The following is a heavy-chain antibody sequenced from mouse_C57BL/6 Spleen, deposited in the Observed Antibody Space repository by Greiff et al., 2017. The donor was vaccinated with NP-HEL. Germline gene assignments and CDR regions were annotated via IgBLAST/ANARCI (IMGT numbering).Heavy chain of an antibody. V-gene: IGHV1-81*01. CDR3: ARSPYDDDGYFEV. J-gene: IGHJ1*03. CDR2: IYPRSGNT. CDR1: GYTFTSYG. D-gene: IGHD2-4*01. Sequence: QVQLQQSGAELARPGASVKLSCKASGYTFTSYGISWVKQRTGQGLEWIGEIYPRSGNTYYNEKFKGKATLTADKSSSTAYMELRSLTSEDSAVYFCARSPYDDDGYFEVWGTGTTVTVSS.